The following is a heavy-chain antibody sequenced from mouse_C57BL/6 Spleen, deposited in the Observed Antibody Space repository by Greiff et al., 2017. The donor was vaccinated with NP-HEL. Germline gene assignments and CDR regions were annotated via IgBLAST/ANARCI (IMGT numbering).Heavy chain of an antibody. V-gene: IGHV1-82*01. CDR2: IYPGDGDP. CDR3: ARSYSNYEFDY. Sequence: VQLQQSGPELVKPGASVKISCKASGYAFSSSWMNWVKQRPGKGLEWIGRIYPGDGDPNYNGKFKGKANLTAGKSSRPAYMQISSLTSEDSSVYFCARSYSNYEFDYWGQGTTLPVSS. J-gene: IGHJ2*01. CDR1: GYAFSSSW. D-gene: IGHD2-5*01.